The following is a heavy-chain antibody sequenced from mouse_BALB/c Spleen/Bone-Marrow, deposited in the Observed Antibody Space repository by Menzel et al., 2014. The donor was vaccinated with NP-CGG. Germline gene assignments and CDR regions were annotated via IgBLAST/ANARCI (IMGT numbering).Heavy chain of an antibody. CDR2: IWTGGGT. CDR3: VREGGYAMDY. J-gene: IGHJ4*01. CDR1: GFSLSSYD. Sequence: VMLVESGPGLVAPSQSLSITCTVSGFSLSSYDISWIRQPPGKGLEWLGIIWTGGGTNYNSAFMSRLSITKDNSKSQVFLKMNSLQTDDAAIYYCVREGGYAMDYWGQGTSVTVSS. V-gene: IGHV2-9-2*01.